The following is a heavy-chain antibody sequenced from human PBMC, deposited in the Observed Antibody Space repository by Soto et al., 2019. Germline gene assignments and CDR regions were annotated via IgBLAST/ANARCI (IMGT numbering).Heavy chain of an antibody. Sequence: QVQLVQSGAEVKKPGSSVKVSCKAYGGAFSSYAISWMRQAPGQGLEWMGGIIPIFGTANYAQKFQGRVTITADESTSTAYMELSSLRSEDTAVYYCARDFPCGGDCYVMDVWGQGTTVTVSS. D-gene: IGHD2-21*01. CDR2: IIPIFGTA. J-gene: IGHJ6*02. V-gene: IGHV1-69*01. CDR1: GGAFSSYA. CDR3: ARDFPCGGDCYVMDV.